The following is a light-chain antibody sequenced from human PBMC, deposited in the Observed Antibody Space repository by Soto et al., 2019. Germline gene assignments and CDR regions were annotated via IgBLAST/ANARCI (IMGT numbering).Light chain of an antibody. CDR2: YAS. CDR3: QQYNTWPWT. J-gene: IGKJ1*01. CDR1: QSVNSN. Sequence: EIVMTQSPATPSVSPGERATLSCRASQSVNSNLAWYQRKRGQAPRLLIFYASTRAPGIPSGFSGSGSGTEFTLTISSLQSEDFAVYYCQQYNTWPWTFGQGTEVEIK. V-gene: IGKV3-15*01.